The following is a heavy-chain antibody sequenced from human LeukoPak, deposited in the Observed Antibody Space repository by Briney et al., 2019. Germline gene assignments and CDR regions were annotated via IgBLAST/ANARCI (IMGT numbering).Heavy chain of an antibody. CDR2: ISSGSSTI. V-gene: IGHV3-48*03. J-gene: IGHJ4*02. CDR3: ARYPNLNDYGVSSPSY. CDR1: GFTFKTFE. D-gene: IGHD4/OR15-4a*01. Sequence: GGSLRLSCAASGFTFKTFEMDWVRQAPGRGLEWVSYISSGSSTIYYADSVKGRFTISRDNAKNSLYLQMDSLRAEDTAVYYCARYPNLNDYGVSSPSYWGQGTLVTVSS.